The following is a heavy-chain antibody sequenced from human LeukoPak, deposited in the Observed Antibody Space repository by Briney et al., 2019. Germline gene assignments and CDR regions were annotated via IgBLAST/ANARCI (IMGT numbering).Heavy chain of an antibody. Sequence: QPGGSLRLSCEASAFIFSGHWLNWVRQTPGKGLEWVASIKEDGSERQYVDSVKGRFIISRDNSLNTLHLQMNSLRAEDTAFYYCGKGNTASRPGFVDWGQGTLVTVSS. CDR1: AFIFSGHW. J-gene: IGHJ4*02. V-gene: IGHV3-7*03. D-gene: IGHD5-18*01. CDR3: GKGNTASRPGFVD. CDR2: IKEDGSER.